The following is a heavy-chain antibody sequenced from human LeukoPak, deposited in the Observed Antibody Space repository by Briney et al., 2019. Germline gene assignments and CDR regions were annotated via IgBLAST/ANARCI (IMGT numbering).Heavy chain of an antibody. Sequence: GGSLRLSCAASGFTFSSYEMNWVRQAPGKGLEWVSYISSSGNTIYYADSVKGRFTISRYNAKNSLYLQMNSLRAEDTAIYYCARGGSYLSAFDIWGQGTMVTVSS. J-gene: IGHJ3*02. CDR1: GFTFSSYE. V-gene: IGHV3-48*03. CDR2: ISSSGNTI. CDR3: ARGGSYLSAFDI. D-gene: IGHD1-26*01.